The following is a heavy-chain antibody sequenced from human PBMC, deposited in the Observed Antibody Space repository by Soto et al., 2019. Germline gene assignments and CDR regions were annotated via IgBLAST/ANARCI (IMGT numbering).Heavy chain of an antibody. J-gene: IGHJ4*02. Sequence: QVQLVESGGGVVQPGRSLRLSCAASGFTFSSYGMHWVRQAPGKGLEWVAVISSDGSNKYYADSVKGRFTISRDNSKNTLYLQMNSLRAEDTAVYYCAKETYSGPLDYLGQGNLVTVSS. CDR2: ISSDGSNK. D-gene: IGHD2-15*01. V-gene: IGHV3-30*18. CDR3: AKETYSGPLDY. CDR1: GFTFSSYG.